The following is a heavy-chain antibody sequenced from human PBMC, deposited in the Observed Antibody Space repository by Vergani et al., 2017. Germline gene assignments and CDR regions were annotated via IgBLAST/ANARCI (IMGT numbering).Heavy chain of an antibody. CDR1: GFTFSSYS. CDR3: AKDHGYYYYYMDV. J-gene: IGHJ6*03. CDR2: ISSSSSTI. Sequence: EVQLVESGGGLVQPGGSLRLSCAASGFTFSSYSMNWVRQAPGKGLEWVSYISSSSSTIYYADSVKGRFTISRDNAKNSLYLQMNSLRAEDTALYYCAKDHGYYYYYMDVWGKGTTVTVSS. V-gene: IGHV3-48*04.